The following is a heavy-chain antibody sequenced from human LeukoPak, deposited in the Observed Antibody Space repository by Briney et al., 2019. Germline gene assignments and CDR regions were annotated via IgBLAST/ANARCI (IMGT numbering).Heavy chain of an antibody. V-gene: IGHV4-59*01. CDR3: ATPMVRGVGVY. Sequence: SETLSLTCTVSGGSIRSDYWSWIRQPPGKGLEWIGYIYYSGSTNYNPSLTSRVTISVDTSKNQFSLKLSSVTAADTAVYYCATPMVRGVGVYWGQGTLVTVSS. CDR2: IYYSGST. D-gene: IGHD3-10*01. J-gene: IGHJ4*02. CDR1: GGSIRSDY.